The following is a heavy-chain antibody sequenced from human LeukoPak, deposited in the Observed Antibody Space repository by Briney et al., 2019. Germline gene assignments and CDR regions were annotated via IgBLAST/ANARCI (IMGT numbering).Heavy chain of an antibody. J-gene: IGHJ3*02. V-gene: IGHV3-7*01. CDR2: IKQEGSEK. D-gene: IGHD1-14*01. Sequence: PGGSLRLSCAASGFTFSSYWMSWVRQAPGKGLEWVANIKQEGSEKYYVDSVKGRFTISRDNSKNTLYLQMNSLRAEDTAVYYCARAYRTSATNDAFDIWGQGTMVTVSS. CDR1: GFTFSSYW. CDR3: ARAYRTSATNDAFDI.